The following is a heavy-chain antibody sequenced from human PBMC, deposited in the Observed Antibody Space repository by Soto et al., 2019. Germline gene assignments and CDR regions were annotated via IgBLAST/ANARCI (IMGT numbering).Heavy chain of an antibody. CDR1: GYSFTSYW. CDR2: IYPGDSDT. V-gene: IGHV5-51*01. Sequence: GESLKISCKGSGYSFTSYWIGWVRQMPGKGLEWMGIIYPGDSDTRYSPSFQGQVTISADKSISTAYLQWSSLKASDTAMYYCANQALPYYYGMDVWGQGTTVTVSS. J-gene: IGHJ6*02. CDR3: ANQALPYYYGMDV.